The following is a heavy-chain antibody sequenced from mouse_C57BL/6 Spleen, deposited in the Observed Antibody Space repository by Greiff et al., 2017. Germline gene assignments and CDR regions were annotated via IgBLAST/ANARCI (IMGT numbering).Heavy chain of an antibody. CDR3: AKEGVAHGGNAMDY. D-gene: IGHD1-1*02. CDR2: IWGDGST. CDR1: GFSLTSYG. V-gene: IGHV2-3*01. J-gene: IGHJ4*01. Sequence: QVQLQQSGPGLVAPSQSLSITCTVSGFSLTSYGVSWVRQPPGKGLEWLGVIWGDGSTNYHSALISRLSISKDNSKSQVFLKLNSLQTDDTATYXCAKEGVAHGGNAMDYWGQGTSVTVSS.